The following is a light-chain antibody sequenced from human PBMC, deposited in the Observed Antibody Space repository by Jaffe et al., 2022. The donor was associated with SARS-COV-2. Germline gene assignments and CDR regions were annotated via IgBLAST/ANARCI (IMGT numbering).Light chain of an antibody. CDR3: SAWDSNLPGWL. Sequence: AGLTQPPSVSKGLGQTATLTCTGDNNNVGNQGAAWLQQHRGHPPKLLSYRNNKRPSGVSERFSASRSGNTASLTITGLQPEDEADYYCSAWDSNLPGWLFGGGTKLTVL. J-gene: IGLJ3*02. CDR2: RNN. V-gene: IGLV10-54*01. CDR1: NNNVGNQG.